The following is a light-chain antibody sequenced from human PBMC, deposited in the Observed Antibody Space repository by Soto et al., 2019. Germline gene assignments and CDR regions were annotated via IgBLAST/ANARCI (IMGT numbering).Light chain of an antibody. CDR1: QSLSSTY. Sequence: EIVLAQSPGTLSLSPGERATLSCRASQSLSSTYLAWYQQKVGQSPRLLIYGASSSATGIPDRFSGRGSGTDCTLTISRLEPHDFAVYYCQQSSTTPPYTFGPGTKLDIK. J-gene: IGKJ2*01. CDR3: QQSSTTPPYT. V-gene: IGKV3-20*01. CDR2: GAS.